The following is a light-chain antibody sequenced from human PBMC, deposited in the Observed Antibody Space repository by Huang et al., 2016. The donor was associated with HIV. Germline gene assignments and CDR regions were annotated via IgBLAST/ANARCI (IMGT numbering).Light chain of an antibody. Sequence: EIVMTQSPATLSVSPGERVTLSCRASQRIGSNLAWYQHKPGQAPRLLIYGAASRATGFPDRFSASGSGTDFTLTISSLQSEDFAVYFCLQYNKWPPYAFGQGTKLEIK. CDR3: LQYNKWPPYA. V-gene: IGKV3-15*01. J-gene: IGKJ2*01. CDR2: GAA. CDR1: QRIGSN.